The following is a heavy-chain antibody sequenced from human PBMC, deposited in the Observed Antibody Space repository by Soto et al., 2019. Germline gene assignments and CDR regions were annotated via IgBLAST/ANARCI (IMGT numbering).Heavy chain of an antibody. CDR2: INPSGGST. CDR1: GYTFTSYY. J-gene: IGHJ5*02. CDR3: ARGYCSGGSCYVSWFDP. Sequence: ASVKVSCKASGYTFTSYYMHWVRQAPGQGLEWMGIINPSGGSTSYAQKFQGRVTMTRDTSTSTVYMELSSLRSEDTAVYYCARGYCSGGSCYVSWFDPCGQGTLVTVSS. D-gene: IGHD2-15*01. V-gene: IGHV1-46*03.